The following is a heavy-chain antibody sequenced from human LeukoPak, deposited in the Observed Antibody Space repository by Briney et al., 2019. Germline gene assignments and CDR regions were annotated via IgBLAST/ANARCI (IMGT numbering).Heavy chain of an antibody. J-gene: IGHJ5*02. CDR1: GYTFTSYA. Sequence: ASVKVSCKASGYTFTSYAMHWVRQAPGQGLEWMGWINTNTGNPTYAQGFTGRFVFSLDTSVSTAYLQISSLKAEDTAVYYCARDLRLSSWRNWFDPWGQGTLVTVSS. CDR2: INTNTGNP. D-gene: IGHD6-13*01. CDR3: ARDLRLSSWRNWFDP. V-gene: IGHV7-4-1*02.